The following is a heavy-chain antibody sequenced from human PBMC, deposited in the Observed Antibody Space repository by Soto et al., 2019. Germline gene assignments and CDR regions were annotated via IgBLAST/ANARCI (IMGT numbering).Heavy chain of an antibody. CDR1: GFTFSSYS. CDR2: IDSGSGAI. J-gene: IGHJ4*02. CDR3: ASVGN. D-gene: IGHD1-26*01. V-gene: IGHV3-48*02. Sequence: EVQLVESGVGLVQPGGSLRLSCAASGFTFSSYSMNWVRQAPGKGLEWVSYIDSGSGAIYYADSVKGRFTISRDNAKNSLFLQMNSLRDEDTAVYYCASVGNWGQGTLVTVSS.